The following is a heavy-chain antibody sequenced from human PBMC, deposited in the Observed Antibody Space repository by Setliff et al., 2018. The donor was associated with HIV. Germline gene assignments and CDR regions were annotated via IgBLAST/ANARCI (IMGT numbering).Heavy chain of an antibody. J-gene: IGHJ4*02. Sequence: SSETLSLTCTVSGGSISSHYWSWIRQPPGKGLEWIGHIYYSGSTDYNPSLKSRVSMSLDTSKNQFSLSLSSVTAADTAIYYCARHVSVGPTYYYDSWGQGTLVTVSS. CDR3: ARHVSVGPTYYYDS. CDR2: IYYSGST. D-gene: IGHD3-3*01. V-gene: IGHV4-59*08. CDR1: GGSISSHY.